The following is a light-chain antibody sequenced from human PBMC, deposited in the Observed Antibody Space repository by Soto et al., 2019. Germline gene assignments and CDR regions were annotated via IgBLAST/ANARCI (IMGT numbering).Light chain of an antibody. CDR1: KLGDKY. CDR2: QDS. J-gene: IGLJ2*01. Sequence: SYELTQPPSVSVSPGQTASITCSGDKLGDKYACWYQQKPGQSPVLVIYQDSKRPSGIPERFSGSNSGNTATLTISGTQAMDEADYYCQAWDSSTVVFGGGTQVPVL. V-gene: IGLV3-1*01. CDR3: QAWDSSTVV.